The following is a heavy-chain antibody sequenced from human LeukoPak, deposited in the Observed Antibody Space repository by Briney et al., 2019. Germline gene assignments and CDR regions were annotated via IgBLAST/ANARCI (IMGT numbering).Heavy chain of an antibody. D-gene: IGHD3-10*01. Sequence: SVTVSCKASGGTFSSYAISWVRQAPGQGLEWMGGIIPIFGTANYAQEFQGRVTITADESTSTAYMELSSLRSEDTVVYYCARGRGVIILVSYYYYGMDVWGKGTTVTVSS. CDR3: ARGRGVIILVSYYYYGMDV. CDR2: IIPIFGTA. V-gene: IGHV1-69*01. CDR1: GGTFSSYA. J-gene: IGHJ6*04.